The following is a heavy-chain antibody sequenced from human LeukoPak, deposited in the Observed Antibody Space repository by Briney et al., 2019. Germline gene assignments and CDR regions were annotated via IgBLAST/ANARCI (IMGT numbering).Heavy chain of an antibody. J-gene: IGHJ3*02. CDR3: ARDRHRSLRNYYGDYVDAFDI. V-gene: IGHV1-24*01. D-gene: IGHD4-17*01. CDR1: GYTLTELS. Sequence: ASVKVSCKVSGYTLTELSMHWVRQAPGKGLEWMGGFDPEDGETIYAQKFQGRVTMTEDTSTDTAYMELSSLRSEDTAVYYCARDRHRSLRNYYGDYVDAFDIWGQGTMVTVSS. CDR2: FDPEDGET.